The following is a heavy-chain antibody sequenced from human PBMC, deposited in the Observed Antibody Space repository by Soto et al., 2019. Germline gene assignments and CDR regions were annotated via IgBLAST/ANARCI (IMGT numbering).Heavy chain of an antibody. J-gene: IGHJ4*02. CDR3: ARDGTEAGICLEY. CDR2: IWYDGGKE. D-gene: IGHD6-13*01. Sequence: QVQLVESGGGVVQPGKSLRLSCEASGFAFSSYGMHWVRQAPGKGLEWVAVIWYDGGKEHYADSVKGRFTICGDNSKNTLYLQMNSLRPEDTAVYYCARDGTEAGICLEYWGQGTLVTVSS. CDR1: GFAFSSYG. V-gene: IGHV3-33*01.